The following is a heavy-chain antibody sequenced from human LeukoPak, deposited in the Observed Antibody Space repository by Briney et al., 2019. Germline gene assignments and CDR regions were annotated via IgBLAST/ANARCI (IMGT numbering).Heavy chain of an antibody. D-gene: IGHD4-17*01. Sequence: ASVKVSCKASGYTFTSYYMHWVRQAPGQGLEWMGIINPSGGGTSSAQKFRGRVTLPRDPSTSTVYIERLRLTSEAPAVYHGPREDGDYVGFDYWGQGTLVTVSS. V-gene: IGHV1-46*01. J-gene: IGHJ4*02. CDR2: INPSGGGT. CDR1: GYTFTSYY. CDR3: PREDGDYVGFDY.